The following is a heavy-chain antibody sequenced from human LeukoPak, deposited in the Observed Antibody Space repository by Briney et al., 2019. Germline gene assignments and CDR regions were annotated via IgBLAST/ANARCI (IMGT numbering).Heavy chain of an antibody. CDR2: IGVGANT. J-gene: IGHJ4*02. CDR1: GFTFSNYD. Sequence: GGSLRLSCAASGFTFSNYDMHWVCQATGKGLEWVSAIGVGANTFYSGSVKGRFTISRENAKNSLYLLMSSLRAEDTAMYYCARQNTPHGNFDYWGQGTLVTVSS. V-gene: IGHV3-13*01. CDR3: ARQNTPHGNFDY. D-gene: IGHD1-26*01.